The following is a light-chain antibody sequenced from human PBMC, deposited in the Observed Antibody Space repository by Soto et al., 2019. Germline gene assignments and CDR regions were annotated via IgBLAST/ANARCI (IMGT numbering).Light chain of an antibody. J-gene: IGLJ3*02. V-gene: IGLV2-14*01. Sequence: QSALTQPASVSGSPGQSITISCTGTSVDIGGYNFVSWYQQHPGKAPKVIIYEVSNRPSGVSNRFSGSKSGNTASLTISGLQAEDEADYYCNSYTSTSARVFGGGTKLTVL. CDR2: EVS. CDR1: SVDIGGYNF. CDR3: NSYTSTSARV.